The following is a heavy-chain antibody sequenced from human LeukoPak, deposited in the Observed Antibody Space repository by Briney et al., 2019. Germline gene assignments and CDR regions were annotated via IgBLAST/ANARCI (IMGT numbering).Heavy chain of an antibody. CDR2: IMSTFGPA. V-gene: IGHV1-69*13. Sequence: GASVKVSCKASGGTFSSNAISWVRQAPGQGLEWMGGIMSTFGPAVYAVKFQGRVTITADESTSTAYMQMSSLRSEDTAVYYCAREDTDLVTDGFDVWGQGTVVTVSS. CDR3: AREDTDLVTDGFDV. CDR1: GGTFSSNA. J-gene: IGHJ3*01. D-gene: IGHD5-18*01.